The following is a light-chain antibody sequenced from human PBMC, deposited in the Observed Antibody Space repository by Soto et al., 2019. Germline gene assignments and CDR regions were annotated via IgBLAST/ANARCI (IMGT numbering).Light chain of an antibody. Sequence: DLQMTQSPSSLSASVGDRVTITCRASQSIGTYLNWYQQKPGKAPKLLIFVASSLQIGVPSRFRGSGSGTDFTLTISGRQPEDFATYYCQQSYSALPLTFGGGTKVEMK. J-gene: IGKJ4*01. CDR1: QSIGTY. CDR2: VAS. V-gene: IGKV1-39*01. CDR3: QQSYSALPLT.